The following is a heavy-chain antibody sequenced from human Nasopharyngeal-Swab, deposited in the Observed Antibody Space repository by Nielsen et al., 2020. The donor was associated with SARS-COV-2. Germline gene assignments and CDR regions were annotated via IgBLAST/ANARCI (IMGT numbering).Heavy chain of an antibody. CDR2: IYPGDSDT. J-gene: IGHJ4*02. CDR3: ARRGYTYGYNYYFDY. CDR1: GYSFTSYW. V-gene: IGHV5-51*01. D-gene: IGHD5-18*01. Sequence: GESLKISCKGSGYSFTSYWIGWVRQMPGKGLEWMGIIYPGDSDTRYSPSFQGQVIISDDKSISTAYLQWSSLKASDTAMYYCARRGYTYGYNYYFDYWGQGTLVTVSS.